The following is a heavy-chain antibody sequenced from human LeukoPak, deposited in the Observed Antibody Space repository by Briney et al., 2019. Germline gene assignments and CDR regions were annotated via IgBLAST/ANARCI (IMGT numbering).Heavy chain of an antibody. J-gene: IGHJ5*02. CDR3: ARTAFLSLYQNWFDP. CDR1: GGSFSGYY. D-gene: IGHD3-3*02. Sequence: SETLSLTCAVYGGSFSGYYWSWIRQPPGKGLEWIGEINHSGSTNYNPSLKSRVTISVDTSKNQFSLKLSSVTAADTAVYYCARTAFLSLYQNWFDPWGQGTLVTVSS. V-gene: IGHV4-34*01. CDR2: INHSGST.